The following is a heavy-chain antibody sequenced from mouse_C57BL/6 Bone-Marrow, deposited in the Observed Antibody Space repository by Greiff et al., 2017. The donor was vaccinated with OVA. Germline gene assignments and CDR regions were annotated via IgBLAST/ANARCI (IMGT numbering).Heavy chain of an antibody. CDR3: ARSHYDYSFDY. Sequence: VHVKQSGPELVKPGDSVKISCKASGYSFTGYFMNWVMQSHGKSLEWIGRINPYNGDTFYNQKFKGKATLTVDKSSSTAHMELRSLTSEDSAVYYCARSHYDYSFDYWGQGTTLTVSS. CDR2: INPYNGDT. D-gene: IGHD2-4*01. CDR1: GYSFTGYF. J-gene: IGHJ2*01. V-gene: IGHV1-20*01.